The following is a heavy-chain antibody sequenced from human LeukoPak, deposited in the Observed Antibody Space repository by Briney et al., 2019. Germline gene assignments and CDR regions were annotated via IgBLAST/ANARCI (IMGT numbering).Heavy chain of an antibody. CDR3: ARLNGSRRAQQQLFDY. CDR1: GGSISSSY. CDR2: IYYSGDT. J-gene: IGHJ4*02. D-gene: IGHD6-13*01. V-gene: IGHV4-59*12. Sequence: SETLSLTCTVSGGSISSSYWSWIRQPPGKGLEYIGYIYYSGDTDYNPSLKSRVTISVDTSKNQFSLKLSSVTAADTAVYYCARLNGSRRAQQQLFDYWGQGTLVTVSS.